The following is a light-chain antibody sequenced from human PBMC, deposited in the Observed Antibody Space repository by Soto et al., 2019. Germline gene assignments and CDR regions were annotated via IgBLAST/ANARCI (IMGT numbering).Light chain of an antibody. CDR3: QQYGSSPPIT. Sequence: EIVLTQSPGTLSLSPGERATVSCRASQSVSSSYLAWYQQKPGHAPRLLIYGASSRATGIPDRFSGSGSGTDFTLTISRLEPEDFAVYYCQQYGSSPPITFGQGTRLEIK. CDR1: QSVSSSY. V-gene: IGKV3-20*01. J-gene: IGKJ5*01. CDR2: GAS.